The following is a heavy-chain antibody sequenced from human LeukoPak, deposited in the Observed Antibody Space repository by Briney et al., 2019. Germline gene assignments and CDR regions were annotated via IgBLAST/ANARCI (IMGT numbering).Heavy chain of an antibody. V-gene: IGHV3-30-3*01. D-gene: IGHD6-19*01. J-gene: IGHJ5*02. CDR3: ARDAAVAGAVNWFDP. Sequence: GGSLRLSCAASGFTFSTYTMLWVRQAPGKGLEWVAVISYDGSNKYYADSVKGRFTISRDTSKNTLYLQMNSLRAEDTAVYYCARDAAVAGAVNWFDPWGQGTLVTVSS. CDR2: ISYDGSNK. CDR1: GFTFSTYT.